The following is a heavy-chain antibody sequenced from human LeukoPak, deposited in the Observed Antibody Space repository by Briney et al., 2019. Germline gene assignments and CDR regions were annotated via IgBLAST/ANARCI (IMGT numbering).Heavy chain of an antibody. CDR2: IKQDGSEK. J-gene: IGHJ4*02. V-gene: IGHV3-7*01. D-gene: IGHD6-13*01. CDR1: GFTFSSYW. Sequence: GGSLRLSCAASGFTFSSYWMSWVRQAPGRGLEWVANIKQDGSEKYYVDSVKGRFTISRDNAKNSLYLQMNSLRAEDTAVYYCARDGQQLVRGAYYFDYWGQGTLVTVSS. CDR3: ARDGQQLVRGAYYFDY.